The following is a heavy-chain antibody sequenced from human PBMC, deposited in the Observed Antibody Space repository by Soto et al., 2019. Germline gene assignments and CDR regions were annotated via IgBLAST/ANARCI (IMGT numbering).Heavy chain of an antibody. Sequence: VSGPTLVNPTQPLTLTCSFSGFSLTSTGVGVGWFRQPPGKALEWLGLTYWNDDDRYRSSLRSRLTITKDTSKNQVVLTMTNMDPEDTATYYCAHRPGGSGWRYYFDYWGQGTLVTVSS. CDR1: GFSLTSTGVG. D-gene: IGHD6-19*01. J-gene: IGHJ4*02. CDR3: AHRPGGSGWRYYFDY. V-gene: IGHV2-5*01. CDR2: TYWNDDD.